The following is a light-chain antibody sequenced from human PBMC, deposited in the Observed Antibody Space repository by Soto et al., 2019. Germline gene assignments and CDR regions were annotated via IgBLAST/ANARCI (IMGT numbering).Light chain of an antibody. CDR3: QQYDSYPYT. V-gene: IGKV1-5*01. J-gene: IGKJ2*01. Sequence: DIQMTQSPSTLSASVGDRVTITCRASRNIYNWLDWYQQKPGKAPDLLIYGASNLQSGVPSRFSGSGSGTEFTLAISSLQPDDFATYYCQQYDSYPYTFGQGTKVDIK. CDR1: RNIYNW. CDR2: GAS.